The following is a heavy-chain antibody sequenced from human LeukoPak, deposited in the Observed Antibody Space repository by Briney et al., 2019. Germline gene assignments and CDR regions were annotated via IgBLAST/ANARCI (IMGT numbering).Heavy chain of an antibody. J-gene: IGHJ4*02. CDR2: LYDSGST. D-gene: IGHD3-22*01. CDR3: ARGDYYDSSGYPYYFDY. CDR1: GGSLSGSNW. V-gene: IGHV4-4*02. Sequence: SGTLSLTCAVSGGSLSGSNWWSWGRPPPGKGLEWVGELYDSGSTNYNQSLKSRVTISVDTSKNQFSLKLSSVNAADTAVYYCARGDYYDSSGYPYYFDYWGQGTLVTVSS.